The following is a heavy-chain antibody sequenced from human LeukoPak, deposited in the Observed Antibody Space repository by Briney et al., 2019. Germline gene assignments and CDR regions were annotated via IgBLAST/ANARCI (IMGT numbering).Heavy chain of an antibody. CDR1: GGSISSYY. CDR3: ARLSYYDNSGYPDY. CDR2: FYISGST. V-gene: IGHV4-4*07. J-gene: IGHJ4*02. Sequence: SETLSLTCTVSGGSISSYYWSWIRQPAGKGLEWIGRFYISGSTNYNPSLKSRITISVDTSKNQFSLNLNSVTAADTALYYCARLSYYDNSGYPDYWGQGTLVTVSS. D-gene: IGHD3-22*01.